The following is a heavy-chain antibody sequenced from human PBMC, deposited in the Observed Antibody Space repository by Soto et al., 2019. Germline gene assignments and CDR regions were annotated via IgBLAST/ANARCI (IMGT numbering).Heavy chain of an antibody. CDR3: AKTPPGRVEDV. CDR2: ISGSGGST. CDR1: ELPFGSYS. V-gene: IGHV3-23*01. J-gene: IGHJ6*02. Sequence: GGSMRLASASCELPFGSYSVSLVRQAPGKGLEWVSAISGSGGSTYYADSVKGRFTISRDNSKNTLYLQMNSLRAEDTAVYYCAKTPPGRVEDVWGQGTTVTVSS.